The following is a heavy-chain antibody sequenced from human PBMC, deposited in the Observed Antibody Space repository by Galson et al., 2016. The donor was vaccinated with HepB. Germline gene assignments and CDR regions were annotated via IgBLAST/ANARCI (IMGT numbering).Heavy chain of an antibody. D-gene: IGHD3-16*01. V-gene: IGHV3-48*02. J-gene: IGHJ5*02. CDR3: ARDRLGWLDL. Sequence: SLRLSCAASGFTVSSYYMNWVRQAPGKGLEWVSFITSDGDSRNYADSVKGRFTISRDNARNSLYLQMNSLRDEDTAVYYCARDRLGWLDLWGQGTLVTVSS. CDR2: ITSDGDSR. CDR1: GFTVSSYY.